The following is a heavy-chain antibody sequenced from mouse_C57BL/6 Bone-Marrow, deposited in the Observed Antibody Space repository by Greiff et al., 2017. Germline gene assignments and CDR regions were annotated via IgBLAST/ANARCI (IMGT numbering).Heavy chain of an antibody. V-gene: IGHV14-4*01. CDR2: IDPENGDT. D-gene: IGHD1-1*01. CDR3: TTRLLRSSCFAD. CDR1: GFNIKDDY. Sequence: VQLQQSGAELVRPGASVKLSCTASGFNIKDDYMHWVKQRPEQGLEWIGWIDPENGDTEYASKFQGKATITADTSSNTAYLQLSSLTSEDTAVYYCTTRLLRSSCFADWGQGTLVTVSA. J-gene: IGHJ3*01.